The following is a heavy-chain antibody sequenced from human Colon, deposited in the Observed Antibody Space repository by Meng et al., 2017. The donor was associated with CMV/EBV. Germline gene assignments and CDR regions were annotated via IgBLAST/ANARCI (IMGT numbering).Heavy chain of an antibody. V-gene: IGHV3-7*01. CDR1: GFTFSSYW. J-gene: IGHJ4*02. D-gene: IGHD3-16*01. CDR2: IKQDGSET. CDR3: TRLGGSKPFDY. Sequence: GGSLRLSCAASGFTFSSYWMTWVRRAPGKGLEWVVNIKQDGSETHYVDSVKGRFTVSRDNAKNLVYLQMNNLKAEDTAVYYCTRLGGSKPFDYWGQGTMVTVSS.